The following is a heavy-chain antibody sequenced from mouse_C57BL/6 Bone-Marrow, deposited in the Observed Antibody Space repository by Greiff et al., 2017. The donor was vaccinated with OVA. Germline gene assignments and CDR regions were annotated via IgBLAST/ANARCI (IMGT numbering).Heavy chain of an antibody. CDR3: ASVGQNYSNYAMDY. D-gene: IGHD2-5*01. J-gene: IGHJ4*01. Sequence: EVKLMESGGGLVQPGGSLKLSCAASGFTFSDYGMAWVRQAPRKGPEWVAFISNLAYSIYYADTVTGRFTISRENAKNTLYLEMSSLRSEDTAMYYCASVGQNYSNYAMDYWGQGTSVTVSS. CDR2: ISNLAYSI. CDR1: GFTFSDYG. V-gene: IGHV5-15*01.